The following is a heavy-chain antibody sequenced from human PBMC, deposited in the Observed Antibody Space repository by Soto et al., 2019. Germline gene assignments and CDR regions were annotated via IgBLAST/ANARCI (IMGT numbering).Heavy chain of an antibody. CDR3: AKGGSGYPYYYYMDV. V-gene: IGHV3-23*01. Sequence: GGSLRLSCAASGFTFSSYAMSWVRQAPGKGLEWVSAISGSGGSTYYADSVKGRFTISRDNSKNTLYLQMNSLRAEDTAVYYCAKGGSGYPYYYYMDVWGKGTTVTVSS. CDR2: ISGSGGST. J-gene: IGHJ6*03. D-gene: IGHD3-3*01. CDR1: GFTFSSYA.